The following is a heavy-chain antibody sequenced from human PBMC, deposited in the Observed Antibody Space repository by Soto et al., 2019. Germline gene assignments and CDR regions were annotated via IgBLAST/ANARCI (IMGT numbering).Heavy chain of an antibody. J-gene: IGHJ6*02. CDR1: GFTFGTYS. V-gene: IGHV3-23*01. D-gene: IGHD3-3*01. Sequence: PGGSLRLSCAASGFTFGTYSMNWVRQAPGEGLEWVSGISGAGGGAYYAGSVKGRFTISRDNSKNTLYLQMNSLRAEDTAVYYCAKDRTVYYDFWSGPPSLDVWGRGTTVTVSS. CDR3: AKDRTVYYDFWSGPPSLDV. CDR2: ISGAGGGA.